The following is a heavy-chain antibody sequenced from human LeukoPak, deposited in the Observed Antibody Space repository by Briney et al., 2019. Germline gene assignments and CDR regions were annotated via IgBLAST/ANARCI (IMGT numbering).Heavy chain of an antibody. D-gene: IGHD3-10*01. CDR3: ARAFGDDAFDI. J-gene: IGHJ3*02. CDR2: IGTAGDT. Sequence: PVGSLRLSCAASGFTFSSYDMHWVRQATGKGLEWVSAIGTAGDTYYPGSVKGRFTISRENAKNSLYLQMNSLRAGDTAVYYCARAFGDDAFDIWGQGTMVTVSS. V-gene: IGHV3-13*01. CDR1: GFTFSSYD.